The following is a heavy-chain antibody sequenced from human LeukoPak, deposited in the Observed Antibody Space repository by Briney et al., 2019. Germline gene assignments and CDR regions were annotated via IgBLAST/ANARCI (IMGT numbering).Heavy chain of an antibody. CDR2: IYYSGST. CDR3: AREGNDYSNYPLWYYYYYMDV. Sequence: PSETLSLTCAVSGYSISSGYYWGWIRQPPGKGLEWIGHIYYSGSTNYNPSLKSRVTISVDTSKNQFSLKLSSVTAADTAVYYCAREGNDYSNYPLWYYYYYMDVWGKGTTVTVSS. J-gene: IGHJ6*03. V-gene: IGHV4-61*01. D-gene: IGHD4-11*01. CDR1: GYSISSGYY.